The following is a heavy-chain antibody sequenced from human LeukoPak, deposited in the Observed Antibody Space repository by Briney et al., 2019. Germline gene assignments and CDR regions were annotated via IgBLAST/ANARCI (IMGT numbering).Heavy chain of an antibody. CDR2: IYSGGST. Sequence: GGSLRLSCAASGFTVSSNYMSWVRQAPGKGLEWVSVIYSGGSTYYADSVKGRFTISRDNSKSTLYLQMNSLRVEDTAVYYCARDRGCGDCYPPANDAFDIWGQGTMVTVSS. V-gene: IGHV3-66*01. J-gene: IGHJ3*02. CDR3: ARDRGCGDCYPPANDAFDI. CDR1: GFTVSSNY. D-gene: IGHD2-21*02.